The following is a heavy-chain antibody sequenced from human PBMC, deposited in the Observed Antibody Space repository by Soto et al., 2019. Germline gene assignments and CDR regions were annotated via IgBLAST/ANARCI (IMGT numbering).Heavy chain of an antibody. D-gene: IGHD3-10*01. Sequence: SETLSLTCSVSGGSISSHYWSWIRQPPGKGLEWIGYMYYSGSTNYNPSLKSRVTISIDTSKNQFSLKLTSVTAADTAVYYCARGTSRGELLYSGRDYYYYYYMEVWGKVTTVTVSS. CDR3: ARGTSRGELLYSGRDYYYYYYMEV. CDR1: GGSISSHY. J-gene: IGHJ6*03. V-gene: IGHV4-59*11. CDR2: MYYSGST.